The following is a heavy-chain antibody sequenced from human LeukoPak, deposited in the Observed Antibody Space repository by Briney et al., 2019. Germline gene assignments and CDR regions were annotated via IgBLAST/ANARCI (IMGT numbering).Heavy chain of an antibody. V-gene: IGHV5-51*01. CDR3: ARLGPSYSSGWSYFDY. D-gene: IGHD6-19*01. CDR1: GYSFTSYW. J-gene: IGHJ4*02. CDR2: IYPGDSDT. Sequence: GESLKISCKGSGYSFTSYWSGWVRQMPGKGLEWMGIIYPGDSDTRYSPSFQGQVTISADKSISTAYLQWSSLKASDTAMYYCARLGPSYSSGWSYFDYWGQGTLVTVSS.